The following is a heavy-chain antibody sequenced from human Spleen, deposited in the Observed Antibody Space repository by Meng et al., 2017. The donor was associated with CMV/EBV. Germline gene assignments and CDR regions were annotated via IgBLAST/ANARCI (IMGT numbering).Heavy chain of an antibody. J-gene: IGHJ6*02. CDR1: GFTFSSYA. CDR3: ARDATFPFYGMDV. V-gene: IGHV3-23*01. CDR2: IFTGGST. Sequence: GESLKISCAASGFTFSSYAMNWVRQAPGKGLQWLSAIFTGGSTYYAGSVKGRFTISRDDSKNTLYLQMNNLRIEDTAIYYCARDATFPFYGMDVWGQGTTVTVSS. D-gene: IGHD2-15*01.